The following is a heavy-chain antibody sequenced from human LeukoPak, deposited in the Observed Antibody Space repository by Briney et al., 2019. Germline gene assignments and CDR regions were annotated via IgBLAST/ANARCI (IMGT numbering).Heavy chain of an antibody. CDR1: GYTFTSYG. D-gene: IGHD3-22*01. CDR2: ISAYIGNT. J-gene: IGHJ5*02. V-gene: IGHV1-18*01. CDR3: ARDHNPDYYNSSGSNWFDP. Sequence: ASVKVSCKASGYTFTSYGISWVRQAPGQGLEWMGWISAYIGNTDDAQKLQGRVTMTTDTSTRTAYMELRSLRSDETAVYYCARDHNPDYYNSSGSNWFDPWGQGTLVTVSS.